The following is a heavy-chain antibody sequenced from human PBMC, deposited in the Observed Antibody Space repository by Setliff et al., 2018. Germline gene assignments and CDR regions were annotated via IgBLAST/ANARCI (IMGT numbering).Heavy chain of an antibody. CDR1: DVSISSSSFY. V-gene: IGHV4-39*01. D-gene: IGHD3-3*01. J-gene: IGHJ4*02. CDR3: ARHFRSSKIQFLEYLTDYYFDS. Sequence: SETLSLTCTVSDVSISSSSFYWAWIRQPPGKGLEWIGSIYYSGSTYYNPSLTSRVTISVDTSNNQFSLNLRSVTAADTAIYYCARHFRSSKIQFLEYLTDYYFDSWGQGTLVTVSS. CDR2: IYYSGST.